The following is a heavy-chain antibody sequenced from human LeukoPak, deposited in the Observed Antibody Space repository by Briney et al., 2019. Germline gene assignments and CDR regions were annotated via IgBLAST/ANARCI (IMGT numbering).Heavy chain of an antibody. V-gene: IGHV3-23*01. D-gene: IGHD6-6*01. CDR2: ISGSVGST. CDR1: EFTFSSYA. Sequence: GGSLRLSCAASEFTFSSYAMSWVRQAPGKGLEWVSAISGSVGSTLYADSVKGRFTISRDNSKNTLYLQMNSLRAEDTAVYYCALQGQYSSSSWVRDELDYWGQGTLVTVSS. CDR3: ALQGQYSSSSWVRDELDY. J-gene: IGHJ4*02.